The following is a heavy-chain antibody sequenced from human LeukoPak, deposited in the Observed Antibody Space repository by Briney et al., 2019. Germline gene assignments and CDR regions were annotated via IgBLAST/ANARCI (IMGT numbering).Heavy chain of an antibody. CDR3: ASLLVAGVASVDY. V-gene: IGHV3-74*01. D-gene: IGHD6-19*01. CDR2: INSDGSST. J-gene: IGHJ4*02. CDR1: GFTFSSYW. Sequence: GGSLRLSCAASGFTFSSYWMHWVRQAPGKGLVWVSRINSDGSSTSYADSVKGRFTIFRDNAKNTLYLQMNSLRAEDTAVYYCASLLVAGVASVDYWGQGTLVTVSS.